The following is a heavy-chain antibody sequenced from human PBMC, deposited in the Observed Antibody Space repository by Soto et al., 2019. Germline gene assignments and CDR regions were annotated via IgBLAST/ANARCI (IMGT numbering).Heavy chain of an antibody. D-gene: IGHD6-19*01. CDR2: ISSSSSTI. V-gene: IGHV3-48*02. CDR3: ARERAVGIAVALNWFEP. J-gene: IGHJ5*02. CDR1: GFTFSSYS. Sequence: EVQLVESGGGLVQPGGSLRLSCAASGFTFSSYSMNWVRQAPGKGLEWVSYISSSSSTIYYADSVKGRFTISRDNAKNALYLQMNSLRDEDTAVYYCARERAVGIAVALNWFEPWGQGTLVTVSS.